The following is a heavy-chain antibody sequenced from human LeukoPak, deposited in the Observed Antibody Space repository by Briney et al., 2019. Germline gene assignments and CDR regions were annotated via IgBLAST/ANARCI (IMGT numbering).Heavy chain of an antibody. CDR1: GFTFSSYG. Sequence: GGSLRLSCAASGFTFSSYGMHWVRQAPGKGLEWVAVIWYDGSNKYYADSVKGRFTISRDNSKNTLYMQMNRLRAEDTAVYYCAREIWRRDCYNRPFDYWGQGTLVTVSS. CDR3: AREIWRRDCYNRPFDY. CDR2: IWYDGSNK. D-gene: IGHD5-24*01. J-gene: IGHJ4*02. V-gene: IGHV3-33*01.